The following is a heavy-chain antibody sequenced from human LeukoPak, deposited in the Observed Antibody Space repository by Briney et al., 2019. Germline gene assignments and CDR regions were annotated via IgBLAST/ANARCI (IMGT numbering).Heavy chain of an antibody. D-gene: IGHD3-10*01. CDR2: INHSGST. CDR1: GGSFSGYY. Sequence: SETLSLTCAVYGGSFSGYYWSWIRQPPGKGLEWIGEINHSGSTNYNPALQSRLTISIDTSKNQFSLKLMSVTAADTAVYYCARDSGTTGEVKFDPWGQGTLVTVSS. CDR3: ARDSGTTGEVKFDP. J-gene: IGHJ5*02. V-gene: IGHV4-34*01.